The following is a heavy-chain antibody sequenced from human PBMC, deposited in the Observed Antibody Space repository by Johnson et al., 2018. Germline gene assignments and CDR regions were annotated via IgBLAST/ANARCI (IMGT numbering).Heavy chain of an antibody. V-gene: IGHV3-73*02. CDR2: IRSKANSYAT. Sequence: VQLQESGGGLVQPGGSLKLSCAASGFTFSGSAMHWVRQASGKGLEWVGRIRSKANSYATAYAASVKGRFTISRDDSKNTAYLQMNSLRAEDTAGYYCARGVQWFGEPWTYYYYYMDVWGKGTTVTVSS. CDR3: ARGVQWFGEPWTYYYYYMDV. CDR1: GFTFSGSA. D-gene: IGHD3-10*01. J-gene: IGHJ6*03.